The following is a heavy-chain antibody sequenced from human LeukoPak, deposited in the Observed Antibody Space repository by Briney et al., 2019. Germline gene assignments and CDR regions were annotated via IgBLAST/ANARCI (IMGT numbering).Heavy chain of an antibody. CDR3: ARTMDGTFDI. V-gene: IGHV3-33*01. J-gene: IGHJ3*02. CDR1: GFRFGSNG. Sequence: TGGSLRLSCAVSGFRFGSNGMHWVRQAPGKGLEWVAVIWYDGSNKYYADSVKGRFTISRDNSKNTLYLQMNSLRAEDTAVYYCARTMDGTFDIWGPGTMVTVSS. CDR2: IWYDGSNK. D-gene: IGHD3-10*01.